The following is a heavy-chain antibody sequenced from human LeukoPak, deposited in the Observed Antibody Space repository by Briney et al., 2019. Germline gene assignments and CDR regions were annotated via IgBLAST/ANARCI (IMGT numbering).Heavy chain of an antibody. J-gene: IGHJ3*02. V-gene: IGHV3-48*04. CDR1: GFTFSSYS. Sequence: PGGSLRLSCAASGFTFSSYSMNWVRQAPGKGLEWVSYISSSSSTIYYADSVKGRFTISRDNAKNSLYLQMNSLRAEDTAVYYCARDSEQWLVRGGHDAFDIWGQGTMVTVSS. CDR2: ISSSSSTI. D-gene: IGHD6-19*01. CDR3: ARDSEQWLVRGGHDAFDI.